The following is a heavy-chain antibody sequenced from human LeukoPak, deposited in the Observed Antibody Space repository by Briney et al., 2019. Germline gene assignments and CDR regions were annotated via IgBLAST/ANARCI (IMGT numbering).Heavy chain of an antibody. D-gene: IGHD6-19*01. CDR3: ARDAHSSGWTFFDY. J-gene: IGHJ4*02. CDR2: IYSSGST. V-gene: IGHV4-61*02. CDR1: GGSTSSGSSY. Sequence: PSETLSLTCTVSGGSTSSGSSYWSWIRQPAGKGLEWIGRIYSSGSTDYNPSLRSRVTISVDMSKNQFSLKLSPVTAADTAVYYCARDAHSSGWTFFDYWGQGVLVTVSS.